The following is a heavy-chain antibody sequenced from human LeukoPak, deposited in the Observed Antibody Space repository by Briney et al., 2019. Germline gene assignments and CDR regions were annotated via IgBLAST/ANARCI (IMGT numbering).Heavy chain of an antibody. CDR1: GYTFTSYG. J-gene: IGHJ6*02. CDR3: ARDNSLESYYYYYGMDV. D-gene: IGHD4-23*01. Sequence: ASVKVSCKASGYTFTSYGISWVRQAPGQGLEWMGWISAYNGNTNYAQKLQGRVTMTTDTPTSTAYMELRSLRSDDTAVYYCARDNSLESYYYYYGMDVWGQGTTVTVSS. V-gene: IGHV1-18*01. CDR2: ISAYNGNT.